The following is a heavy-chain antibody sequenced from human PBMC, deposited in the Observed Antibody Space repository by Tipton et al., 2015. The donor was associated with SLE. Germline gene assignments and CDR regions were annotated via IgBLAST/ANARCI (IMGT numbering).Heavy chain of an antibody. Sequence: SLRLSCAASGFTFSSYGMSWVRQAPGKGLEWVSAISGSGGSTYYADSVKGRFTISRDNSKNTLYLQMNSLRAEDTAVYYCAKGSPYYYDGSGYCPQCFDYWGQGTLVTVSS. J-gene: IGHJ4*02. V-gene: IGHV3-23*01. CDR2: ISGSGGST. D-gene: IGHD3-22*01. CDR1: GFTFSSYG. CDR3: AKGSPYYYDGSGYCPQCFDY.